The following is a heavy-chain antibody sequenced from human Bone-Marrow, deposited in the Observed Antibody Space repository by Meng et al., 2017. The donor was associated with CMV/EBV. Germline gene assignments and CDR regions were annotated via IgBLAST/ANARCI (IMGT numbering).Heavy chain of an antibody. CDR2: ISSSSSYI. V-gene: IGHV3-21*01. Sequence: GESLKISCAASGFTFSSYSMNWVRQAPGKGLEWVSSISSSSSYIYYADSVKGRFTISRDNAKNSLYLQMNSLRAEDTAVYYRARDYRGIPSNDWGQGTAVTVSS. D-gene: IGHD1-26*01. CDR3: ARDYRGIPSND. J-gene: IGHJ4*01. CDR1: GFTFSSYS.